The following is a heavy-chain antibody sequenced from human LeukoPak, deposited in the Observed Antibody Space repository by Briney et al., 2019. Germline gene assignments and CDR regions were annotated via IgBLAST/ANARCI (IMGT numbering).Heavy chain of an antibody. V-gene: IGHV1-69*13. CDR3: ASGIVVITTYYGMDV. D-gene: IGHD3-22*01. CDR2: IIPIFGTA. J-gene: IGHJ6*02. Sequence: SVKVSCKASGGTFSSYAISWMRQAPGQGLEWMGGIIPIFGTANYAQKFQGRVTITADESTSTAYMELSSLRSEDTAVYYCASGIVVITTYYGMDVWGQGTTVTVSS. CDR1: GGTFSSYA.